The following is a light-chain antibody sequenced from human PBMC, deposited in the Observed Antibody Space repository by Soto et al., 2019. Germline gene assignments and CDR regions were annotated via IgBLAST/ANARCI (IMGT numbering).Light chain of an antibody. J-gene: IGLJ1*01. V-gene: IGLV1-40*01. CDR1: SSNIGAGYD. CDR2: GNN. CDR3: QSYDSSLSGSYV. Sequence: QSVLTQPPSVSGAPGQRVTISCTGSSSNIGAGYDVHWYQRLPGTAPKVLIYGNNNRPSGVPDRFSGSKSGTSASLAITGLQAEEEADYSRQSYDSSLSGSYVFGTGTKVTVL.